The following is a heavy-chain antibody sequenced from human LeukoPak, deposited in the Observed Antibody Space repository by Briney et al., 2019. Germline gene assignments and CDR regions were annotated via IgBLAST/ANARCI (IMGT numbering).Heavy chain of an antibody. CDR2: IRYDGSNK. CDR1: GFTFSSYG. J-gene: IGHJ4*02. CDR3: AKGGYCSSGSCYLDY. Sequence: GGSLRLSCAASGFTFSSYGMHWVRQAPGKGLEWVAFIRYDGSNKYYADSVKGRFTISRDNAKNSLYLQMNSLRAEDTALYYCAKGGYCSSGSCYLDYWGQGTLVTVSS. V-gene: IGHV3-30*02. D-gene: IGHD2-15*01.